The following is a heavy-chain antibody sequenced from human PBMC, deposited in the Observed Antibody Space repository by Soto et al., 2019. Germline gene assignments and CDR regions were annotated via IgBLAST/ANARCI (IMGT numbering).Heavy chain of an antibody. D-gene: IGHD3-10*01. CDR3: VGGQYYFDY. J-gene: IGHJ4*02. CDR2: ISYDGSNK. Sequence: QVQLVESGGGVVQPGRSLRLSCAASGFPFTTYGMHWVREGPGKGLEWVAVISYDGSNKFYADSVKGRFTISRDNSKNTLYLQMSSLRPDDTALYYCVGGQYYFDYRGQGTLGIVSS. V-gene: IGHV3-30*03. CDR1: GFPFTTYG.